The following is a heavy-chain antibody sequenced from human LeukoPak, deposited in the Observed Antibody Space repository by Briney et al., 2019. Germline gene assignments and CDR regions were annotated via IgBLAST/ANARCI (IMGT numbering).Heavy chain of an antibody. J-gene: IGHJ4*02. CDR2: LSSSGSTI. Sequence: GGSLRLSCAASGFTFSDYYMSWIRQAPGKGLEWVSYLSSSGSTIYYADSVKGRFTLSRDNAKNSVYLQMNSLRAEDTAVYYCSRGSSWYRGGADYWGQGTLVTVSS. V-gene: IGHV3-11*04. CDR1: GFTFSDYY. CDR3: SRGSSWYRGGADY. D-gene: IGHD6-13*01.